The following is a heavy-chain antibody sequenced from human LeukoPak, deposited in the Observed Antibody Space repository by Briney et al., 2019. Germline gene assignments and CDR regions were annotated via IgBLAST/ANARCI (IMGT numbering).Heavy chain of an antibody. CDR3: ARHVEGYCSSTSCPGWFDP. Sequence: PSETLSLTCTVSGGSISSYYWSWIRQPPGKGLEWIGYIHDSGSINYNPSLRSRVTPSIDTSKNQFSLKLSSVTAADTAVYYCARHVEGYCSSTSCPGWFDPWGQGTLVTVSS. V-gene: IGHV4-59*08. CDR2: IHDSGSI. CDR1: GGSISSYY. D-gene: IGHD2-2*01. J-gene: IGHJ5*02.